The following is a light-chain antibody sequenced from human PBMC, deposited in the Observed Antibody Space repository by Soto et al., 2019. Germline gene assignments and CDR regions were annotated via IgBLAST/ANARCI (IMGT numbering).Light chain of an antibody. J-gene: IGKJ3*01. Sequence: EIVLTQSPGTLSLSPGERATLSCRASQSVSSSYLAWYQQKPGQAPRLLIYGASSRATGIADRFSGSGSGTDFTLTISRQETEAFAVYYYHQYGSSLFGPGTKVDIK. V-gene: IGKV3-20*01. CDR1: QSVSSSY. CDR3: HQYGSSL. CDR2: GAS.